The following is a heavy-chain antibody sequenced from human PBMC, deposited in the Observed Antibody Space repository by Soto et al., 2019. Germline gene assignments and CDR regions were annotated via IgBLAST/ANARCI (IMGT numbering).Heavy chain of an antibody. V-gene: IGHV4-59*08. Sequence: PSETLSLTCTVSGGSISSYYWSWIRQPPGKGLEWIGYIYYSGSTNYNPSLKSRVTISVDTSKNQFSLKLSSVTAADTAVYYCARQLREGWFDPWGQGTLVTVSS. CDR2: IYYSGST. CDR1: GGSISSYY. J-gene: IGHJ5*02. CDR3: ARQLREGWFDP.